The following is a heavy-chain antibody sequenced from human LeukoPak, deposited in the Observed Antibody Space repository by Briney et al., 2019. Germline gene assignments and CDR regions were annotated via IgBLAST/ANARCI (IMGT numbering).Heavy chain of an antibody. CDR2: ISSSSSYI. CDR3: ARDQYYDSSGYYHNADAFDI. D-gene: IGHD3-22*01. Sequence: PGGSLRLSCAASGITFSSYSMNWVRQAPGKGLEWVSSISSSSSYIYYADSVKGRFSISRDNSKNSLYLQMNSLRAEDTAVYYCARDQYYDSSGYYHNADAFDIWGQGTMVTVSS. J-gene: IGHJ3*02. CDR1: GITFSSYS. V-gene: IGHV3-21*01.